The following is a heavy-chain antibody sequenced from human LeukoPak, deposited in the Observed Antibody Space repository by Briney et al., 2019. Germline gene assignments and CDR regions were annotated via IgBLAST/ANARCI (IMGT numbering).Heavy chain of an antibody. D-gene: IGHD2/OR15-2a*01. Sequence: ASVKVSCKASGYIFTGYYLHWVRQAPGQGLEWMGWINPNSGGTNYAQKFQGRVIMTRDTSISTAYMELSRLTSDDTAVYYCARNNRPHVDAFDIWGQGTMVTVSS. J-gene: IGHJ3*02. V-gene: IGHV1-2*02. CDR1: GYIFTGYY. CDR3: ARNNRPHVDAFDI. CDR2: INPNSGGT.